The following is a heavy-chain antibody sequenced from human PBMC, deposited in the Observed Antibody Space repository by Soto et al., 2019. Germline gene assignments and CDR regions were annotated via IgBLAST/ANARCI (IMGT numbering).Heavy chain of an antibody. CDR3: ARAPTIFGVAVQNPYYYYYVDV. CDR2: MNPNSGNT. V-gene: IGHV1-8*01. Sequence: ASVKVSCKASGYTFTSYDINWVRQATGQGLEWMGWMNPNSGNTGYAQKFQGRVTMTRNTSISTAYMEPSSLRSEDTAVYYCARAPTIFGVAVQNPYYYYYVDVWGKGTTVTVSS. CDR1: GYTFTSYD. D-gene: IGHD3-3*01. J-gene: IGHJ6*03.